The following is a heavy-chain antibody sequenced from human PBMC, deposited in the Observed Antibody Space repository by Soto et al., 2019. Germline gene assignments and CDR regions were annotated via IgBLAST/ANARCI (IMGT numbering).Heavy chain of an antibody. CDR1: GYSFSTYW. Sequence: PVESLKISCTGSGYSFSTYWIGWVRQMPGKGLEWMGIIFPADSHTRYIPSSQGQVTISVDKSISTAYLQWSSLKASDTAMYYCATPYGGFDYWGQGTLVTVSS. J-gene: IGHJ4*02. CDR3: ATPYGGFDY. D-gene: IGHD4-17*01. V-gene: IGHV5-51*01. CDR2: IFPADSHT.